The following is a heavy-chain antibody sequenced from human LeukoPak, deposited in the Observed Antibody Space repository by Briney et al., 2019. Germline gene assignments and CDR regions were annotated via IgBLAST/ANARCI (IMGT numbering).Heavy chain of an antibody. D-gene: IGHD6-19*01. CDR3: AKDSSGWYSGYFDY. J-gene: IGHJ4*02. CDR1: GFTFDDYA. CDR2: ISWNSGNI. V-gene: IGHV3-9*01. Sequence: PGGSLRLSCAASGFTFDDYAMHWVRQAPGKGLEWVSGISWNSGNIGYADSVKGRFTISRDNSKNTLYLQMNSLRAEDTAVYYCAKDSSGWYSGYFDYWGQGTLVTVSS.